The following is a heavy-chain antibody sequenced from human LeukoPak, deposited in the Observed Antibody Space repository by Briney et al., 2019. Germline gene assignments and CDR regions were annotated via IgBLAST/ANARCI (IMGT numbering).Heavy chain of an antibody. Sequence: GGSLRLSCAASGFTFDNYAMNWVRQAPGKGLEWVLGISGSGVNTYYADSVKGRFTISRDNSKNTLYLQLNNLRGEDTAIYYCARDTSFNYGAHAMDVWGQGTTVTVSS. CDR1: GFTFDNYA. D-gene: IGHD4/OR15-4a*01. V-gene: IGHV3-23*01. CDR2: ISGSGVNT. CDR3: ARDTSFNYGAHAMDV. J-gene: IGHJ6*02.